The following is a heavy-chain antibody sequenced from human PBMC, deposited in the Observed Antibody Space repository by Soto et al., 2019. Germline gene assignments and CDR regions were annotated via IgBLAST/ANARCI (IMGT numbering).Heavy chain of an antibody. CDR2: ISYDGSNK. V-gene: IGHV3-30*18. J-gene: IGHJ6*02. CDR3: AKVKQLWSHPGGMDV. D-gene: IGHD5-18*01. Sequence: GESLKISCAASGFTFSSYGMHWVRQAPGKGLEWVAVISYDGSNKYYADSVKGRFTISRDNSKNTLYLQMNSLRAEDTAVYYCAKVKQLWSHPGGMDVWGQGTTVTVSS. CDR1: GFTFSSYG.